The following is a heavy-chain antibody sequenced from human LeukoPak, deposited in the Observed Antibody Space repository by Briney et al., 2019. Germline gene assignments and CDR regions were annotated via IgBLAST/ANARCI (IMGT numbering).Heavy chain of an antibody. J-gene: IGHJ2*01. Sequence: VGSLRLSCAASDFIFSDFWMSWVRQAPGEGLEWVANMNQDGNERYYVDAVKGRFTISRDNAKNSLYLQMNSLRVEDTAIYYCARKYSSSSRAPNWYFDLWGRGTLVTVSS. CDR1: DFIFSDFW. D-gene: IGHD6-6*01. V-gene: IGHV3-7*03. CDR2: MNQDGNER. CDR3: ARKYSSSSRAPNWYFDL.